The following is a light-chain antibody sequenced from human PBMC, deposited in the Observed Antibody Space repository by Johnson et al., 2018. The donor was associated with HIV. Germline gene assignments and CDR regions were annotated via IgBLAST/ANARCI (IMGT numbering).Light chain of an antibody. J-gene: IGLJ1*01. CDR3: GTWDNSLRAFV. Sequence: QSVLTQSPSVSAAPGQKVTISCSGSSSNIGNNYVSWYQQLPGTAPKLLIYENNKRPSGIPDRFSGSKSGTSATLGITGLQTGDEADYYCGTWDNSLRAFVFGSGTKVTLL. CDR2: ENN. CDR1: SSNIGNNY. V-gene: IGLV1-51*02.